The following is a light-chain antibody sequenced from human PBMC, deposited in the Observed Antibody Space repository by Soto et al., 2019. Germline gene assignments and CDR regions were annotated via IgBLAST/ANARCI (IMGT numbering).Light chain of an antibody. Sequence: EVVLTQSPGTLSLSPGGSATLSCRASQSVSSTYFAWYQQKPGQAPRLVIHGASTRAAGIPDRFSGSGSGTDFTLTISRLEHEDFEVYYCHQYGRSPRTFGEGTKLEIK. CDR1: QSVSSTY. V-gene: IGKV3-20*01. J-gene: IGKJ2*01. CDR2: GAS. CDR3: HQYGRSPRT.